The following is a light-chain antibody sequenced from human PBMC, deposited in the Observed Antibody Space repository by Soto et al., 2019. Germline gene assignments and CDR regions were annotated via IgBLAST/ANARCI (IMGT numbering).Light chain of an antibody. Sequence: PGERVTLSCRASQSVSSSYLTWYQQKPGQAPRLLIYGASTRATSIPARFSGSGSGTDFTLTISSLQPEDFAVYYCQQYGSSPYTFGLGTKLEIK. V-gene: IGKV3-20*01. CDR2: GAS. CDR3: QQYGSSPYT. J-gene: IGKJ2*01. CDR1: QSVSSSY.